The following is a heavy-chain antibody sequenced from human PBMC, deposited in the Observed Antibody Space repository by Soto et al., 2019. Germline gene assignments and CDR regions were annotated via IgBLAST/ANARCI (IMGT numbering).Heavy chain of an antibody. CDR2: IYYSGSA. Sequence: QLQLQESGPGLVKPSETLSLTCTVSGGSINNSSFYWGWVRQPPGKRLEWIGSIYYSGSAYYNPSLKSRLTISVDTSKNQLSLNLSFETAADTAVYFCARRPLVRGIISYYFDSWGQGTLVTVSS. CDR3: ARRPLVRGIISYYFDS. J-gene: IGHJ4*02. CDR1: GGSINNSSFY. V-gene: IGHV4-39*01. D-gene: IGHD3-10*01.